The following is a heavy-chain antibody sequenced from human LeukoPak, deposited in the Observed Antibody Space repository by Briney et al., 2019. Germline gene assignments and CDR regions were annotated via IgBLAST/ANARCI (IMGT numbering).Heavy chain of an antibody. Sequence: ASVKVSCKASGYTFTSYGISWVRQAPGQGLEWMGWISAYNGNTNYAQKRQGRVTMTTDTSTSTAYMELRRLRSDDTAVYYCARFDYGDYAGGFDYWGQGTLVTVSS. J-gene: IGHJ4*02. CDR1: GYTFTSYG. CDR3: ARFDYGDYAGGFDY. CDR2: ISAYNGNT. V-gene: IGHV1-18*01. D-gene: IGHD4-17*01.